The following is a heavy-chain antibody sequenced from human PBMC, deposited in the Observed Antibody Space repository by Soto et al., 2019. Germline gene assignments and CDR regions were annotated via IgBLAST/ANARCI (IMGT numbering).Heavy chain of an antibody. CDR1: SGSISSSNW. Sequence: QVQLQESGPGLVKPSGTLSLTCAVSSGSISSSNWWSWVRQPPGKGLEWIGEIYHSGSTNYNPSLKGRVTISVDKSKNQFSLKLGSVTAADTAVYYCARVPSLGQLDGTGFDPWGQGTMGTVSS. CDR3: ARVPSLGQLDGTGFDP. V-gene: IGHV4-4*02. D-gene: IGHD6-13*01. J-gene: IGHJ5*02. CDR2: IYHSGST.